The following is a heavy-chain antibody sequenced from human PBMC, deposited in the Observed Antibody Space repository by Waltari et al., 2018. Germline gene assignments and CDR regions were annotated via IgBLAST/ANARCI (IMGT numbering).Heavy chain of an antibody. CDR3: ARSPYNSLNWFDP. J-gene: IGHJ5*02. V-gene: IGHV4-59*01. CDR2: ISYSGSTDWST. Sequence: QVQLQESGPGLVKPSETLSLTCTVSGGSISGYYWSWIRQPPGKGLEWIGYISYSGSTDWSTKDNPSLRSRVTISLDTSRNQFSLKLNSLTAADTAVYYCARSPYNSLNWFDPWGQGTLVTVSS. CDR1: GGSISGYY. D-gene: IGHD1-20*01.